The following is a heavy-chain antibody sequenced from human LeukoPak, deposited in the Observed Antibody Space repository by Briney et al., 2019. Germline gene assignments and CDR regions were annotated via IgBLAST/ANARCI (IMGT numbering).Heavy chain of an antibody. Sequence: GGSLRLSCAASGFTFSSYGMHWVRQAAGKGLEWVSAISGSGGSTYYADSVKGRFTISRDNSKNTLYLQMNSLRAEDTAVYYCAKDSPPGIAAAVLGVRAFDIWGQGTRVTVSS. J-gene: IGHJ3*02. CDR3: AKDSPPGIAAAVLGVRAFDI. D-gene: IGHD6-13*01. V-gene: IGHV3-23*01. CDR1: GFTFSSYG. CDR2: ISGSGGST.